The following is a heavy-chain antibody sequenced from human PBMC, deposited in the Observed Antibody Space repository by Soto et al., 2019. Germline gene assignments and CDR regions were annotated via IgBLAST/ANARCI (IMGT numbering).Heavy chain of an antibody. J-gene: IGHJ5*01. CDR3: ARGDDYEDNGLDS. CDR1: GFAFSRHG. D-gene: IGHD4-17*01. Sequence: QVQLVESGGGVVQPGRSLRLSCAASGFAFSRHGMHWVRQAPGKGLEWVAVIVRDGSEDYYADSVEGRFTISRDNSKNTLYLEMNNLRPEDTAVYYCARGDDYEDNGLDSWGQGTLVTVSS. V-gene: IGHV3-33*01. CDR2: IVRDGSED.